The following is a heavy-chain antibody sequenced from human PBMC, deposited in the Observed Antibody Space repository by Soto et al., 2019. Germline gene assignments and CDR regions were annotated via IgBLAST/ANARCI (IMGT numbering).Heavy chain of an antibody. D-gene: IGHD3-3*01. CDR1: GFTFSSYG. Sequence: GGSLRLSCAASGFTFSSYGMHWVRQAPGKGLEWVSVMSYDGRNKNYAYSVKGRFTISRDNSKNTLYLQMNSLRAEDTAVYYCAKDLGVYYDFWSGYFDCWGPGSLVT. V-gene: IGHV3-30*18. CDR3: AKDLGVYYDFWSGYFDC. CDR2: MSYDGRNK. J-gene: IGHJ4*02.